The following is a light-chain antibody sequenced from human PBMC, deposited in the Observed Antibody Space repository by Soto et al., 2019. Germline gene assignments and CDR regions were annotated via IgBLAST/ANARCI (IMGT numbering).Light chain of an antibody. V-gene: IGLV1-44*01. CDR3: AAWDDSLNGLYV. CDR1: ISNIGSNT. Sequence: SVLTQPPSASGTPGQRVTISCSGSISNIGSNTVNWYQQLPGTAPKLLIYSNNQRPSGVPDRFSGSKSGTSASLAISGLQSEDEADYYCAAWDDSLNGLYVFGTGTKVTVL. CDR2: SNN. J-gene: IGLJ1*01.